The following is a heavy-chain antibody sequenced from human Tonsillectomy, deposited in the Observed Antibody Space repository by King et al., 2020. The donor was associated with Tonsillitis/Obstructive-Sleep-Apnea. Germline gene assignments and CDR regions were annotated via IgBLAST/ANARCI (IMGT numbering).Heavy chain of an antibody. V-gene: IGHV4-4*02. D-gene: IGHD2-15*01. CDR2: IYHSGST. CDR1: GGSISSSNW. J-gene: IGHJ4*02. Sequence: QLQESGPGLVKPSGTLSLTCAVSGGSISSSNWWSWVRQPPGKGLEWIGEIYHSGSTNYNPSLKSRVTISVDKSKNQFSLKLSSVTAADTAVYYCASFSGCSGGGCYSGGVDYWGQGTLVTVSS. CDR3: ASFSGCSGGGCYSGGVDY.